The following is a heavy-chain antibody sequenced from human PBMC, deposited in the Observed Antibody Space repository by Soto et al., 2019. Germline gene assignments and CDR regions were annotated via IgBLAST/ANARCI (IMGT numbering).Heavy chain of an antibody. J-gene: IGHJ5*02. D-gene: IGHD5-12*01. Sequence: QVQLVQSGAEVKKPGSSVKVSCKASGGTFSNYAITWVRQAPGQGLEWLGRIIPIFGSANYAQKFQGRVTITAAESTTTAYMELSSLRSDDTAVYYCAKDGDKDGYFGNWFDPWGQGTLVTVSS. V-gene: IGHV1-69*15. CDR2: IIPIFGSA. CDR3: AKDGDKDGYFGNWFDP. CDR1: GGTFSNYA.